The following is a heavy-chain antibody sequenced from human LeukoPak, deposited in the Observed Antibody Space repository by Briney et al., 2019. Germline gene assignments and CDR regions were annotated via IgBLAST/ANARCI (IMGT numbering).Heavy chain of an antibody. CDR3: ARRRHLYSGSYYPFDY. J-gene: IGHJ4*02. Sequence: GESLKISCKGSGYTFASQWVGWVRQMPGKGVEWMAIIYPDDSDTRYSPSVKGKVTISTDKSINTAYLQWNSLRASDTAMYYCARRRHLYSGSYYPFDYWGQGTLVTVSS. CDR2: IYPDDSDT. CDR1: GYTFASQW. V-gene: IGHV5-51*01. D-gene: IGHD1-26*01.